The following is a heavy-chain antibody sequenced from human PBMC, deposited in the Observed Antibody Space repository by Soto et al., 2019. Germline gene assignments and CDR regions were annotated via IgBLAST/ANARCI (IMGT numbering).Heavy chain of an antibody. D-gene: IGHD2-21*02. CDR3: ARHGHVVVTAIPFDY. CDR1: AGFLSRSCYF. J-gene: IGHJ4*02. V-gene: IGHV4-39*01. Sequence: PENRCPSHTGSAGFLSRSCYFWGRVRHAPGKGLEWIGSIYYSRSTYYNPSLKSRVTISVDRYKNQFSLKLSSVTAAETAVYYCARHGHVVVTAIPFDYWGQATLVTVSS. CDR2: IYYSRST.